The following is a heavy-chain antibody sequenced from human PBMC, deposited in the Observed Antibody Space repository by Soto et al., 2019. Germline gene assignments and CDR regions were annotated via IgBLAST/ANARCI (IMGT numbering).Heavy chain of an antibody. CDR2: INPNSGGT. Sequence: ASVKVSCKASGYTLTSYGISWVRQAPGQGLEWMGWINPNSGGTNYAQKFQGRVTMTRGTSISTAYMELSRLRSDDTAVYYCARYTVTSDYWGQGTLVTVSS. CDR1: GYTLTSYG. J-gene: IGHJ4*02. V-gene: IGHV1-2*02. CDR3: ARYTVTSDY. D-gene: IGHD4-17*01.